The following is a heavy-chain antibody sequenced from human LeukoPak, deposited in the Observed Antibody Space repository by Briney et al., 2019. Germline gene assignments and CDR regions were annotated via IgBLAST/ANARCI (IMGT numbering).Heavy chain of an antibody. CDR1: GFTFSSYS. CDR3: ARAAMVRGVEFDY. J-gene: IGHJ4*02. CDR2: ISSSSSYI. Sequence: GGSLRRSCAASGFTFSSYSMNWVRQAPGKGLEWVSSISSSSSYIYYADSVKGRFTISRDNAKNSLYLQMNSLRAEDTAVYYCARAAMVRGVEFDYWGQGTLVTVSS. D-gene: IGHD3-10*01. V-gene: IGHV3-21*01.